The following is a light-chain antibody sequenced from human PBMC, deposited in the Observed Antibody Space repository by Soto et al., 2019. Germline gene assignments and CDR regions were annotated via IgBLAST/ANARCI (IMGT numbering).Light chain of an antibody. CDR2: EVT. CDR3: SSFTSRFTFV. V-gene: IGLV2-18*02. Sequence: QSALTQPPSASGSPGQSVTIPCTGTSSDVGGYDRVSWYQQHPGKAPKLMISEVTNRPSGVSDRFSGSKSGNTASLTISGLQAEDEADYYCSSFTSRFTFVFGTGTKVTVL. CDR1: SSDVGGYDR. J-gene: IGLJ1*01.